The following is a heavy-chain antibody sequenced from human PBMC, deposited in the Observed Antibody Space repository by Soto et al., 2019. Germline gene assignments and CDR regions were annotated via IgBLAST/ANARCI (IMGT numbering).Heavy chain of an antibody. J-gene: IGHJ4*02. CDR2: ISSDGRDT. CDR3: VRGWIPDQHLGYFQR. Sequence: EVQLVESGGGLVQPGGSLRLSCAASGFTFNKYWMHWVRQAPGKGLVWVSRISSDGRDTIFAGSVRGRFSVSRDNAKNMLYLQMNIVTPVDTALYYCVRGWIPDQHLGYFQRWGQGTLVTVSS. D-gene: IGHD6-13*01. V-gene: IGHV3-74*01. CDR1: GFTFNKYW.